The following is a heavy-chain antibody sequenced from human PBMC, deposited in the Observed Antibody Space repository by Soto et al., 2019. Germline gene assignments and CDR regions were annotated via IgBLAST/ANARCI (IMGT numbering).Heavy chain of an antibody. CDR3: ARGWLAAACNRILGFLY. CDR1: GGSFSGYY. V-gene: IGHV4-34*01. D-gene: IGHD6-13*01. Sequence: QVQLQQWGPGLLKPSETLSLTCAVYGGSFSGYYWSWIRQPPGKGLEWIGESNHIGSTNYNPSLKSRVTTAGDTSKNQFSLKLSAVSGADTAVYYCARGWLAAACNRILGFLYWGQGTLVTGSS. CDR2: SNHIGST. J-gene: IGHJ4*02.